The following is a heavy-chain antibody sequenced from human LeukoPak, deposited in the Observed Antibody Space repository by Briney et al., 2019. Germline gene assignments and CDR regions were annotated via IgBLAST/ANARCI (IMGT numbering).Heavy chain of an antibody. CDR3: ARDTTTKRAAKSYFDF. CDR1: AYTFTGYY. J-gene: IGHJ4*02. D-gene: IGHD1-26*01. V-gene: IGHV1-2*02. CDR2: INPNSGGT. Sequence: ASVKVSCKASAYTFTGYYMHRVRQAPGQGLEWMGWINPNSGGTNYAQNFQGRVTMTRDTSISTAYMELSRLRSDDTAVYYCARDTTTKRAAKSYFDFWGQGTLVTVSS.